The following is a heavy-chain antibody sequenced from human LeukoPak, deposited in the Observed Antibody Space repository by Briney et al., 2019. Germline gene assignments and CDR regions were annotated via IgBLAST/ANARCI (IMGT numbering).Heavy chain of an antibody. CDR2: ISSSSSHI. V-gene: IGHV3-21*01. CDR1: GFTFSSYS. Sequence: GGSLRLSCAASGFTFSSYSMNWVRQAPGKGLEWVSSISSSSSHIYYADSVKGRFTISRDNAKNSLYLQMNSLRAEDTAVYYCARYADLFDYWGQGTLVTVSS. CDR3: ARYADLFDY. J-gene: IGHJ4*02.